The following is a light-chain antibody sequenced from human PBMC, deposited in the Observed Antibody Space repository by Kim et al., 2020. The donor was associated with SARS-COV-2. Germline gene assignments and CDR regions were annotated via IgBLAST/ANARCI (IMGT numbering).Light chain of an antibody. CDR2: GKD. CDR3: NSRDSSGDHLV. CDR1: SLRTYY. V-gene: IGLV3-19*01. J-gene: IGLJ3*02. Sequence: LGQTVRISCQGDSLRTYYATWYQQKPGQAPGLVFYGKDNRPSGISDRFSGSTSGNTASLTITGAQAEDEADYYCNSRDSSGDHLVFGGGTQLTVL.